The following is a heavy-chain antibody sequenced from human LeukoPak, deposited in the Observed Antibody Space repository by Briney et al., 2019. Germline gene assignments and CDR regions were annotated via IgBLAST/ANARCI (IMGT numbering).Heavy chain of an antibody. V-gene: IGHV4-59*01. D-gene: IGHD3-22*01. CDR2: IYYSGST. CDR3: ARGGGYYYDSSSFDY. CDR1: GGSISSYY. J-gene: IGHJ4*02. Sequence: PSETLSLTCTVSGGSISSYYWSWIRQPPGKGLEWIGYIYYSGSTNYNPSLKSRVTISVDTSKNQFSLKLSSVTAADTAVYYCARGGGYYYDSSSFDYWGQGTLVTVSS.